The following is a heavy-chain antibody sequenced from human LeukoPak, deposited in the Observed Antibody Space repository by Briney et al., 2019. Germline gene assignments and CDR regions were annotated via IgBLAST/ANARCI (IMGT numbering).Heavy chain of an antibody. CDR3: ARAAPHSGSYWGNWFDP. CDR2: IYYSGST. D-gene: IGHD1-26*01. CDR1: GGSLGTYY. J-gene: IGHJ5*02. Sequence: PSETLSLTCSVSGGSLGTYYWSWIRHPPGRGLGWVGYIYYSGSTRHNPSLQGRVTISAETSKNQLSLKLNSMTAADKAVYYCARAAPHSGSYWGNWFDPWGQGHPVIVSS. V-gene: IGHV4-59*12.